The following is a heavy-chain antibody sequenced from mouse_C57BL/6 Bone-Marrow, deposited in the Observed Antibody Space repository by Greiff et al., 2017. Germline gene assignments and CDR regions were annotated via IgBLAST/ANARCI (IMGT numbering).Heavy chain of an antibody. CDR1: GYTFTSYW. CDR3: ASDWYFDV. J-gene: IGHJ1*03. CDR2: IYPGSGST. V-gene: IGHV1-55*01. Sequence: QVQLQQPGAELVKPGASVKMSCKASGYTFTSYWITWVKQRPGQGLEWIGDIYPGSGSTNYNEKFKSKATLTVDQSSSTAYMQLSSLTSEDSAVYYCASDWYFDVWGTGTTVTVSS.